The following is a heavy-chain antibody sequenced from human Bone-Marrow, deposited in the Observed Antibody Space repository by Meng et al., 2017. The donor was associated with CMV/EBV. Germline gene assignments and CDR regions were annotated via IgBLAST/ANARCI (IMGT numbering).Heavy chain of an antibody. V-gene: IGHV3-21*01. D-gene: IGHD3-16*01. CDR3: ARLWGTAFDY. J-gene: IGHJ4*02. CDR1: GFTFSSYS. CDR2: ISSSSSYI. Sequence: GGSLRLSCAASGFTFSSYSMNWVRQAPGKGLEWVSSISSSSSYIYYADSVKGRFTISRDNAKNSLYRQMNSLRAEDTAVYYCARLWGTAFDYWGQGTLFTVSS.